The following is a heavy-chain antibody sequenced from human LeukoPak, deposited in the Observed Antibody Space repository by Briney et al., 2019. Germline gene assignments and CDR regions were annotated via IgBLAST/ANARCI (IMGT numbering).Heavy chain of an antibody. D-gene: IGHD3-16*01. Sequence: PGGSLRLSCAASGFTFSNHWMHWVRQAPGTGLVWVSRINTDGSITNYADSVKGRFTVSRDNAKNTVYLQMNSLRAEDTALYYCARDETRPYNYYMDVWGEGTTVTVSS. V-gene: IGHV3-74*01. CDR1: GFTFSNHW. CDR3: ARDETRPYNYYMDV. J-gene: IGHJ6*03. CDR2: INTDGSIT.